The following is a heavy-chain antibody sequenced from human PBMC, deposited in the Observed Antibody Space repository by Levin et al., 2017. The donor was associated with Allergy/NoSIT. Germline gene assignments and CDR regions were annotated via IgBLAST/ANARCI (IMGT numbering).Heavy chain of an antibody. CDR2: ISWNSGSI. D-gene: IGHD3-10*01. V-gene: IGHV3-9*01. CDR1: GFTFYDYA. Sequence: SLKISCAASGFTFYDYAMHWVRQAPGKGLGWVSGISWNSGSIGYADSVKGRFTISRDNAKNSLYLQMNSLRTEDTALYYCARDNIGLPDAFDIWGQGTMVIVSS. J-gene: IGHJ3*02. CDR3: ARDNIGLPDAFDI.